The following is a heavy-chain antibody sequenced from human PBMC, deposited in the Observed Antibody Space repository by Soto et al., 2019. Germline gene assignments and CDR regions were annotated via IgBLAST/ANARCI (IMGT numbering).Heavy chain of an antibody. CDR1: GGSISSSSYY. CDR2: IYYSGST. V-gene: IGHV4-39*01. J-gene: IGHJ6*02. CDR3: ARNPDVDTAMVRNYYYYGMDV. Sequence: SETLSLTCTVSGGSISSSSYYWGWIRQPPGKGLEWIGSIYYSGSTYYNPSLKSRVTISVDTSKNQFSLKLSSVTAADTAVYYCARNPDVDTAMVRNYYYYGMDVWGQGTTVTVSS. D-gene: IGHD5-18*01.